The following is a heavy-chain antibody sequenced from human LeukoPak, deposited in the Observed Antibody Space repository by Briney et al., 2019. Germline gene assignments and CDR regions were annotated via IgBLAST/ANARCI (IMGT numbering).Heavy chain of an antibody. V-gene: IGHV1-69*05. CDR2: IIPIFGTA. CDR3: ARVNVEYSYGPPYYYYYMDV. J-gene: IGHJ6*03. Sequence: SVKVSCKASGGTFSSYAISWVRQAPGQGLEWMGGIIPIFGTANYAQKFQGRVTITTDESTSTAYMELSSLRSEDTAVYYCARVNVEYSYGPPYYYYYMDVWGKGTTVAVSS. D-gene: IGHD5-18*01. CDR1: GGTFSSYA.